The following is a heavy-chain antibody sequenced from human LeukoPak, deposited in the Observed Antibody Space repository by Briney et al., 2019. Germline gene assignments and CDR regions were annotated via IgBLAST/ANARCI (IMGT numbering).Heavy chain of an antibody. Sequence: PGGSLRLSCAASGVMFSNYWMSGGRQAPGKGLEGVANIKEDGTEKKYVDSVKGRFTMSRDNTKKSLYLQMNSLRVEDTAVYYCARDYLWGHYRSFDYWGQGALVTVSS. CDR1: GVMFSNYW. J-gene: IGHJ4*02. CDR2: IKEDGTEK. D-gene: IGHD3-16*02. CDR3: ARDYLWGHYRSFDY. V-gene: IGHV3-7*01.